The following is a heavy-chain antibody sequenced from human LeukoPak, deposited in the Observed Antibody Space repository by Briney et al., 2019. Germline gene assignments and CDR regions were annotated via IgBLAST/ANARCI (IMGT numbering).Heavy chain of an antibody. Sequence: SETLSLTCAVSGGSISSSNWWSWVRQPPGKGLEWIGEIYHSGSTNYNPSLKSRVTISVDKSKNQFSLKLSSVTAADTAVYYCAREPNLNYYGSGSYYHYFDYWGQGTLVTVSS. D-gene: IGHD3-10*01. V-gene: IGHV4-4*02. CDR1: GGSISSSNW. CDR2: IYHSGST. CDR3: AREPNLNYYGSGSYYHYFDY. J-gene: IGHJ4*02.